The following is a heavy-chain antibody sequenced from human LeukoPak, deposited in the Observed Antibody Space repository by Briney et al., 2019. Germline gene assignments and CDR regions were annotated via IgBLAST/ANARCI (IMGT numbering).Heavy chain of an antibody. CDR2: ISGSGGST. V-gene: IGHV3-23*01. CDR3: AKDRSCTNDICHGDFDY. J-gene: IGHJ4*02. CDR1: GFTFSSYA. D-gene: IGHD2-8*01. Sequence: PGGSLRLSCAASGFTFSSYAVSWVRHAPGKGLEWVSSISGSGGSTYSADSVKGRFTISRDNSKNTLYLQMNSLRAEDTALYYCAKDRSCTNDICHGDFDYWGQGTLVTVYS.